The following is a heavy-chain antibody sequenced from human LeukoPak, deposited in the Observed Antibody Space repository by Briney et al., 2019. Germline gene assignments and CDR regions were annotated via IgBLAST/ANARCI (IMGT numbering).Heavy chain of an antibody. CDR2: IYPGDSDT. V-gene: IGHV5-51*01. D-gene: IGHD3-3*01. Sequence: KPGESLKISCKGSGYSFTSYWIGWVRQMPGKGLEWMGIIYPGDSDTRYSPSFQGQVTISADKSISTAYLQWSSLKASDTAMYYCARQYYDFWSGYYPPDYWGQGTLVTVSS. CDR3: ARQYYDFWSGYYPPDY. CDR1: GYSFTSYW. J-gene: IGHJ4*02.